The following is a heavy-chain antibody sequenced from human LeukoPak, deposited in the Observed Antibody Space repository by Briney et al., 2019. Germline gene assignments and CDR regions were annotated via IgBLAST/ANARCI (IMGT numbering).Heavy chain of an antibody. J-gene: IGHJ4*02. CDR1: GFTFSSYA. CDR3: AKDCDPTYYYGSGSHDY. D-gene: IGHD3-10*01. V-gene: IGHV3-23*01. CDR2: ISCSGGST. Sequence: QSGGSLRLSCAASGFTFSSYAMSWVRQAPGKGLEWVSAISCSGGSTYYADSGKGRFTISRDNSKNTLYLQMNSLRAEDTAVYYCAKDCDPTYYYGSGSHDYWGQGTLVTVSS.